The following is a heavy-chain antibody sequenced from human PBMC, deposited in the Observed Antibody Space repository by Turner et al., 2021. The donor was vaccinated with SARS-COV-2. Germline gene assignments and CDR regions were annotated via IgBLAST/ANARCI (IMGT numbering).Heavy chain of an antibody. CDR2: FYYGGST. CDR3: ARNQWLRGTLDA. J-gene: IGHJ5*02. CDR1: GGSISSSHYY. Sequence: QLLLQASGPGLVQPSATLSPTCTVSGGSISSSHYYWGWLRQPPGKGLVLTGSFYYGGSTYYTPSLKSRVTIYVDTSKIQFSLKLSDVTAADSGVYYFARNQWLRGTLDAWGQGTLVTVSS. V-gene: IGHV4-39*01. D-gene: IGHD6-19*01.